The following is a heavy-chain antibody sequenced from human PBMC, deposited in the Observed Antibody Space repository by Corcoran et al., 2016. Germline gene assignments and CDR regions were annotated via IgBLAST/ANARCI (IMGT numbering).Heavy chain of an antibody. J-gene: IGHJ4*02. CDR2: IYHSGST. V-gene: IGHV4-38-2*02. CDR3: ARGSSWYGYVSYY. CDR1: GYSISSGYY. Sequence: QVQLQESGPGLVKPSETRSLTCTVTGYSISSGYYWGWIRQPPGKGLEWIGSIYHSGSTYFNPSLQSRVTISVDTSKNQFSLKLRSVTAAHTAAYYGARGSSWYGYVSYYWGQLSLVTVS. D-gene: IGHD3-10*02.